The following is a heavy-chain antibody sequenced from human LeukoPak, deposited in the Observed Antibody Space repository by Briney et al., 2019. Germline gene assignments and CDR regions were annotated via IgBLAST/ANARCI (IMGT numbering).Heavy chain of an antibody. D-gene: IGHD3-22*01. V-gene: IGHV4-39*01. Sequence: SETLSLTCTVSGGSISSSSYYWGWIRQPPGKGLEWIGSIFYSGSTYYNPSLQSRVTISVDTSKNQLSLRLSSVTAADTAVYYCARHPHYYFDNSARWGQGTLVTVSS. CDR1: GGSISSSSYY. CDR3: ARHPHYYFDNSAR. J-gene: IGHJ4*02. CDR2: IFYSGST.